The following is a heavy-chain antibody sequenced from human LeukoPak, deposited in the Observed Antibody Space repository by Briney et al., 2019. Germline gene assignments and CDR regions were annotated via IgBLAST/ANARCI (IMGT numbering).Heavy chain of an antibody. D-gene: IGHD5-12*01. J-gene: IGHJ4*02. V-gene: IGHV1-2*02. CDR2: INPNSGGT. Sequence: ASVKVSCKASGYTFTGYYMHWVRQAPGQGLEWMGWINPNSGGTNYAQKFQGRVTMTRDTAISTAYMELSSLRSDDTAVYYCARDWGYDCLDYWGQGTLVTVSS. CDR1: GYTFTGYY. CDR3: ARDWGYDCLDY.